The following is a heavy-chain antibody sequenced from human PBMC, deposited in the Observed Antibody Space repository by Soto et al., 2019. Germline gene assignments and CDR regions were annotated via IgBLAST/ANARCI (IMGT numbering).Heavy chain of an antibody. V-gene: IGHV3-23*01. CDR3: AKDGGRFLEWLLVYFDY. J-gene: IGHJ4*02. CDR1: GFTFSSYA. Sequence: EVQLLESGGGLVQPGGSLRLSCAASGFTFSSYAMSWVRQAPGKGLEWVSAISGSGGSTYYADSVKGRFTISRDNSKNTLYLQMNGLRAEDTAVYYCAKDGGRFLEWLLVYFDYWGQGTLVTVSS. D-gene: IGHD3-3*01. CDR2: ISGSGGST.